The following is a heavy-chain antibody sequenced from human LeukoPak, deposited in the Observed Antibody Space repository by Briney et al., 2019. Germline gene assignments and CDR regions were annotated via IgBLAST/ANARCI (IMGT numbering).Heavy chain of an antibody. CDR2: ISAYNGNT. Sequence: ASVKVSCKASGYTFTSYGISWVRQAPGQGLEWMGWISAYNGNTNYAQKLQGRVTMTTDTSTSIAYMELRSLRSDDTAVYYCARGEAVAPRRRHPNDYWAREPWSPSPQ. CDR3: ARGEAVAPRRRHPNDY. D-gene: IGHD6-19*01. J-gene: IGHJ4*02. V-gene: IGHV1-18*01. CDR1: GYTFTSYG.